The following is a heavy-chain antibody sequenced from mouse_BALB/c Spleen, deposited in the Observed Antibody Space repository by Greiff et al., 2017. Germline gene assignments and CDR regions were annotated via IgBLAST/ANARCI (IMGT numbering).Heavy chain of an antibody. Sequence: QVQLQQSGAELVKPGASVKLSCTASGFNIKDTYMHWVKQRPGQGLEWIGRIYPGDGDTNYNGKFKGKATLTADKSSSTAYMQLSSLTSVDSAVYFCARDELYYYGSSRDAMDYWGQGTSVTVSS. V-gene: IGHV1-80*01. D-gene: IGHD1-1*01. CDR2: IYPGDGDT. CDR3: ARDELYYYGSSRDAMDY. CDR1: GFNIKDTY. J-gene: IGHJ4*01.